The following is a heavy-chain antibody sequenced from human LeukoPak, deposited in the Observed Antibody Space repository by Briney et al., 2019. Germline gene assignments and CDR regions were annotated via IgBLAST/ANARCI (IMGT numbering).Heavy chain of an antibody. CDR2: INHSGST. Sequence: PSETLSLTCGVYGGSFSGYYWSWIRQPPGKGLEWIGEINHSGSTNYNPSLKSRVTISVDTSKNQFSLKLSSVTAADTAVYYCARELRYSSGWYYVQHPKYYFDYWGQGTLVTVSS. CDR3: ARELRYSSGWYYVQHPKYYFDY. J-gene: IGHJ4*02. D-gene: IGHD6-19*01. CDR1: GGSFSGYY. V-gene: IGHV4-34*01.